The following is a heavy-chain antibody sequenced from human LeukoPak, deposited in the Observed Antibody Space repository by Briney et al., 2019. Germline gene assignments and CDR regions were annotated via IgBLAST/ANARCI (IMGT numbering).Heavy chain of an antibody. Sequence: SETLSLTCTVSGGSISSYYWSWIRQPPGKGLEWIGYIYYSGSTNYNPSLKSRVAISVDTSKNHFSLKLSSVTAADTAMYYCARDRIAAGSFDPWGQGTLVTVSS. D-gene: IGHD6-13*01. J-gene: IGHJ5*02. CDR2: IYYSGST. CDR3: ARDRIAAGSFDP. CDR1: GGSISSYY. V-gene: IGHV4-59*01.